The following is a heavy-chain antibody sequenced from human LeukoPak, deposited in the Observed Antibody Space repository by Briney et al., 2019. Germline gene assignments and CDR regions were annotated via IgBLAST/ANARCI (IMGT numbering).Heavy chain of an antibody. J-gene: IGHJ5*02. CDR1: GGTFSSYA. CDR3: AKDKLSSGYYSNWFDP. D-gene: IGHD3-22*01. CDR2: ITPILGIA. Sequence: ASVKVSCKASGGTFSSYAISWVRQAPGQGLEWMGRITPILGIANYAQKFQGRVTITADKSTSTAYMELSSLRSEDTAVYYCAKDKLSSGYYSNWFDPWGQGTLVTVSS. V-gene: IGHV1-69*04.